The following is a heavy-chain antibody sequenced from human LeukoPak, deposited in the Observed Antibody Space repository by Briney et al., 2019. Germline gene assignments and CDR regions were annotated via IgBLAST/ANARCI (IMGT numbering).Heavy chain of an antibody. CDR3: AREVPLVRGWYSDL. V-gene: IGHV4-30-2*01. Sequence: SQTLSLTCAVSGGSISSGGYSWSWIRQPPGKGLEWIGYIYHSGSTYYNPSLKSRVTISVDRSKNQFSLKLSSVTAADTAVYYCAREVPLVRGWYSDLWGRGTLVTVSS. D-gene: IGHD6-6*01. J-gene: IGHJ2*01. CDR2: IYHSGST. CDR1: GGSISSGGYS.